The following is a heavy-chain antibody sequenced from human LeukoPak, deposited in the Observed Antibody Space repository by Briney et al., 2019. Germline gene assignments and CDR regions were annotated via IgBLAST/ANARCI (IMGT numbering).Heavy chain of an antibody. Sequence: VSVKVSCKVSGYTLTELSMHWVRQAPGKGLEWMGGFDPEDGETIYAQKFQGRVTMTEDTSTDTAYMELSSLRSEDTAVYYCATVVQDYDILTGSPRHHYGMDVWGQGTTVTVSS. CDR3: ATVVQDYDILTGSPRHHYGMDV. D-gene: IGHD3-9*01. V-gene: IGHV1-24*01. J-gene: IGHJ6*02. CDR1: GYTLTELS. CDR2: FDPEDGET.